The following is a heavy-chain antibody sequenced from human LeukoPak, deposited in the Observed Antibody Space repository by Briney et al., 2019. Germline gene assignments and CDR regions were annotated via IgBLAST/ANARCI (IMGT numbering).Heavy chain of an antibody. D-gene: IGHD5-18*01. V-gene: IGHV1-2*02. CDR3: ASGYSYGSDDAFDI. J-gene: IGHJ3*02. CDR2: ISPDSGRT. Sequence: ASVKVSCKASGYTFTDYYMHWVRQAPGQGLEWIGWISPDSGRTGFAQKFQGRVTMTRDTSISTAYMELSRLRSDDTAVYYCASGYSYGSDDAFDIWGQGTMVTVSS. CDR1: GYTFTDYY.